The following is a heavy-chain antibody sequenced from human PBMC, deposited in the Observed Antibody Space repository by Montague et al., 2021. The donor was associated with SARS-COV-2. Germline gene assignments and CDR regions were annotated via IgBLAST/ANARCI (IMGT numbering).Heavy chain of an antibody. Sequence: SLRLSCAASGFSFSNYAMHWVRQAPGKGLEYVSGISTIGGSRYYTDSVKGRLTISRDNSKNMVFLQMDSLRSEDMAVYYCARGGTYPHYFFDSWGQGALVTVSS. CDR1: GFSFSNYA. D-gene: IGHD1-26*01. CDR2: ISTIGGSR. J-gene: IGHJ4*02. CDR3: ARGGTYPHYFFDS. V-gene: IGHV3-64*02.